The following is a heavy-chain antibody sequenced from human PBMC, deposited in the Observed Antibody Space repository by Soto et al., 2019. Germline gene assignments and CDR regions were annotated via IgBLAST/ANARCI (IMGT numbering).Heavy chain of an antibody. J-gene: IGHJ5*02. CDR2: INHSGST. CDR1: GGSFSGYY. D-gene: IGHD6-13*01. V-gene: IGHV4-34*01. Sequence: SETLSLTCAVYGGSFSGYYWSWIRQPPGKGLEWIGEINHSGSTNYNPSLKSRVTISVDTSKNQFSLKLSSVTAADTAVYYCARITGYSNNWFDPWGQGTLVTVS. CDR3: ARITGYSNNWFDP.